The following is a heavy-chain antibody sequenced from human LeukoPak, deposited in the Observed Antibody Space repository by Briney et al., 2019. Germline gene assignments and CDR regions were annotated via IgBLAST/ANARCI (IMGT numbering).Heavy chain of an antibody. D-gene: IGHD3-22*01. CDR3: ARLRYDSPADY. Sequence: GESLKISCKGSGYSFTSYWIGWVRQLPGTFLEWMGIIYPGDSDTRYSPSFQGQVTISADKSISTAYLQWSSLKASDTAMYYCARLRYDSPADYWGQGTLVTVSS. CDR2: IYPGDSDT. CDR1: GYSFTSYW. J-gene: IGHJ4*02. V-gene: IGHV5-51*01.